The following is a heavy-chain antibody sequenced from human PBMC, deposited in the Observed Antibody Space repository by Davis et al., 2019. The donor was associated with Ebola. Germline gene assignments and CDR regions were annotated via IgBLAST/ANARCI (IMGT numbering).Heavy chain of an antibody. Sequence: SETLSLTCAVYGGSFSGYYWSWIRQPPGKGLEWIGEINHSGSTNYNPSLKSRVTISVDTSKNQFSLKLSSVTAADTAVYYCARVAYSSSWYGNFDYWGQGTQVIVSS. CDR2: INHSGST. D-gene: IGHD6-13*01. V-gene: IGHV4-34*01. CDR1: GGSFSGYY. J-gene: IGHJ4*02. CDR3: ARVAYSSSWYGNFDY.